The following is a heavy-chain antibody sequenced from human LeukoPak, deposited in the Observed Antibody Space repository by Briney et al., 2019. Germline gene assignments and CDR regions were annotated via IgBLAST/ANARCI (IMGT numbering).Heavy chain of an antibody. CDR2: IIPILGIA. Sequence: GASVKVSCKASGGTFSSYAISWVRQAPGQGLEWMGRIIPILGIANYAQKFQGRVTITADKSTSTAYMELSSLRSEDTAVYYCAANHPDTAMDDYRGQGTLVTVSS. CDR1: GGTFSSYA. CDR3: AANHPDTAMDDY. D-gene: IGHD5-18*01. J-gene: IGHJ4*02. V-gene: IGHV1-69*04.